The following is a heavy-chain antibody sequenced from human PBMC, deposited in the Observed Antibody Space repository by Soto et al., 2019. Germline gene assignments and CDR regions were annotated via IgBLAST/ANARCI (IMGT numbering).Heavy chain of an antibody. D-gene: IGHD4-17*01. J-gene: IGHJ4*02. V-gene: IGHV3-43*01. Sequence: DVQLVESGGVVVQPGGSLRLSCAASGFTFDDYTMHWVRQAPGKGLEWVSLISWDGGSTYYADSVKGRFTISRDNSKNSLYLQMNSLRTEDTALYYCAKDAHYGDYVWRDFDYWGQGTLVTVSS. CDR2: ISWDGGST. CDR3: AKDAHYGDYVWRDFDY. CDR1: GFTFDDYT.